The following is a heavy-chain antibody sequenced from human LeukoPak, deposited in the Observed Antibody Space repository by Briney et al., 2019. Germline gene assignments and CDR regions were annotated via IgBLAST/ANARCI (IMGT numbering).Heavy chain of an antibody. J-gene: IGHJ6*02. V-gene: IGHV2-5*01. CDR2: IYWNDDK. CDR1: GFSLSTSGVG. D-gene: IGHD3-3*01. Sequence: SGPTLVKPTQTLTLTCTFSGFSLSTSGVGVGWIRQPPGKVLEWLALIYWNDDKRYSPSLKSRLTITKDTSKNQVVLTMTNMDPVDTATYYCAQALLDFWSYYGMDVWGQGTTVTVSS. CDR3: AQALLDFWSYYGMDV.